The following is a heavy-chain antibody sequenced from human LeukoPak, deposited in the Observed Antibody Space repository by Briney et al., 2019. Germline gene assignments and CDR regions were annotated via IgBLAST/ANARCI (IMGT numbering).Heavy chain of an antibody. CDR2: IYTSGST. D-gene: IGHD3-3*01. Sequence: PGTLCLTCAVSGGSISRYYWSWIRQPAGQGLEWIGRIYTSGSTNYNPSLKSRVTMSVDTSKNQFSLKLSSVTAADTAVYYCARDFDDFWSGSTAGGAFDIWGQGTMVTVSS. CDR3: ARDFDDFWSGSTAGGAFDI. J-gene: IGHJ3*02. V-gene: IGHV4-4*07. CDR1: GGSISRYY.